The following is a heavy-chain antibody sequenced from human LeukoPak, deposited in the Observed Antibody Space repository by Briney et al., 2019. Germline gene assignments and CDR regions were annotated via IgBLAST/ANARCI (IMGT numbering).Heavy chain of an antibody. Sequence: GGSLRLSCAASGFTFSDYYMSWIRQAPGKGLEWVSYISSSGSTIYYADSVEGRFTISRDNAKNSLYLQMNSLRAEDTAVYYCAVSVVPAAMGFDYWGQGTLVTVSS. V-gene: IGHV3-11*01. CDR1: GFTFSDYY. J-gene: IGHJ4*02. CDR2: ISSSGSTI. CDR3: AVSVVPAAMGFDY. D-gene: IGHD2-2*01.